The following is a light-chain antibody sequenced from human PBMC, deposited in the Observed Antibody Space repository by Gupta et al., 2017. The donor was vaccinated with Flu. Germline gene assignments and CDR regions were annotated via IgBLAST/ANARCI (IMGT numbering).Light chain of an antibody. CDR1: SSNIGSNS. V-gene: IGLV1-47*01. Sequence: SVMTPPPSASATPGPRLTISCSGSSSNIGSNSVYWYQQLPGTAPKLLIYKNDQRPSGVPDRISGSKSGTTASLAISGLRADDEADYYCAAWDDSRSGWVFGGGTKVTVL. J-gene: IGLJ3*02. CDR2: KND. CDR3: AAWDDSRSGWV.